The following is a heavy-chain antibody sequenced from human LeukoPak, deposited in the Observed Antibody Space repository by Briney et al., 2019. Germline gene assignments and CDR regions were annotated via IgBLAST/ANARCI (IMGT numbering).Heavy chain of an antibody. J-gene: IGHJ6*03. V-gene: IGHV1-8*01. CDR3: ARGAWRCSGGSCCSGYYYYYYYMDV. D-gene: IGHD2-15*01. CDR2: MNPNRGNT. Sequence: SLKGSCKASGYTFTRYDVKGVRQTTGQGREWRGWMNPNRGNTRYAQKSQGAVTMTRNTSISTAYMELSSLRSEDTAVYYCARGAWRCSGGSCCSGYYYYYYYMDVWGKGTTVTVSS. CDR1: GYTFTRYD.